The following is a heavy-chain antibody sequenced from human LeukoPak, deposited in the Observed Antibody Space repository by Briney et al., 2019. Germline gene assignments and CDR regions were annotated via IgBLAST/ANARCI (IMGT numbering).Heavy chain of an antibody. D-gene: IGHD6-13*01. Sequence: GGSLRLSCAASGVTFSNYAMSWVRQAPGKGLEWASTISGSGDTTYYADSVKGRFTISRDNSKNTVYLQMNSLRVEDTAVYYCASSHFKIAAFSPTAYWGQGTLVTVSS. CDR1: GVTFSNYA. CDR2: ISGSGDTT. V-gene: IGHV3-23*01. CDR3: ASSHFKIAAFSPTAY. J-gene: IGHJ4*02.